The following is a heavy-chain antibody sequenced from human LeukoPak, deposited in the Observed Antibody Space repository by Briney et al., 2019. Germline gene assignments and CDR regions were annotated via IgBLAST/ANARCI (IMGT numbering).Heavy chain of an antibody. CDR2: ISSNGGST. CDR1: GFTFSSYA. J-gene: IGHJ5*02. CDR3: ARDRYSSPSNWFDP. Sequence: PGGSLRLSCAASGFTFSSYAMHWVRQAPGKGLEYVSAISSNGGSTYYANSVKGRFTISRDNSKNTLYLQMGSLRAEDMAVYYCARDRYSSPSNWFDPRGQGTLVTVSS. V-gene: IGHV3-64*01. D-gene: IGHD6-13*01.